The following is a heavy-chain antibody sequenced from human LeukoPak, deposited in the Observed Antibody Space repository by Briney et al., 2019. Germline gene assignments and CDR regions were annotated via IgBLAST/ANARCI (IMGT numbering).Heavy chain of an antibody. Sequence: TGGSLRLSCAASGFTFSSYGMHWVRQAPGKGLEWVAFIRFDGSNKNYADSVKGRFTISRDNSKNTLYLQMNSLRAEDTAVYYCAKKGSSSWYHFDYWGQGTLVTVSS. CDR1: GFTFSSYG. CDR3: AKKGSSSWYHFDY. D-gene: IGHD6-13*01. V-gene: IGHV3-30*02. J-gene: IGHJ4*02. CDR2: IRFDGSNK.